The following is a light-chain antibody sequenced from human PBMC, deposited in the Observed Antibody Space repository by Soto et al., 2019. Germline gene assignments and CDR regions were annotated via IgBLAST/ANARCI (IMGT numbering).Light chain of an antibody. CDR2: EVS. J-gene: IGLJ3*02. CDR3: SSYTGSRNPV. CDR1: SSDVGGYNY. Sequence: QSALTQPASVSGSPGQSITISCTGTSSDVGGYNYVSWYQHHPGKAPKLMIYEVSNRPSGVSNRFSGSKSGNTASLTNSGLQAEDEADYYCSSYTGSRNPVFGGGPKLTVL. V-gene: IGLV2-14*01.